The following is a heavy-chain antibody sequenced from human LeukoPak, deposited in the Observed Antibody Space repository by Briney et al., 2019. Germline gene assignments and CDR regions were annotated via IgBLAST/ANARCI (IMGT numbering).Heavy chain of an antibody. D-gene: IGHD4-17*01. V-gene: IGHV3-23*01. CDR1: EFTFSNFA. J-gene: IGHJ3*02. Sequence: PGGSLRLSCVASEFTFSNFAMSWVRQAPGKGLEWVSGISGSGGNTYYADSVKGRFTISRDNSKNTLYLQMNSLRAEDTAVYYCAKLPVTTGWAAFDIWGQGTMVTVSS. CDR2: ISGSGGNT. CDR3: AKLPVTTGWAAFDI.